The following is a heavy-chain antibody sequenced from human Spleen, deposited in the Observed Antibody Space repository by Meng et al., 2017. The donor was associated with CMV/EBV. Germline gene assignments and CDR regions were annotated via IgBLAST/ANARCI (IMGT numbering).Heavy chain of an antibody. CDR2: ISSTSAYI. CDR1: GFTFSSYR. D-gene: IGHD3-16*01. CDR3: VGYENYYYGMDV. V-gene: IGHV3-21*01. Sequence: GGSLRLSCAASGFTFSSYRINWVRQAPGKGLEWVASISSTSAYIYYAESVEGRFIISRDNAKSSLYLTMDNLAAEDTAVYYCVGYENYYYGMDVWGQGTTVTVSS. J-gene: IGHJ6*02.